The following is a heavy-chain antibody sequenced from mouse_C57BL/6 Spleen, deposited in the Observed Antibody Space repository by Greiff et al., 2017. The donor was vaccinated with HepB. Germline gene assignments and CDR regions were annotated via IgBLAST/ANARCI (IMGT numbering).Heavy chain of an antibody. CDR1: GYSFTGYF. CDR3: ARGYAMDY. Sequence: EVQLVESGPELVKPGDSVKISCKASGYSFTGYFMNWVMQSHGKSLEWIGRINPYNGDTFYNQKFKGKATLTVDKSSSTAHMELRSLTSEDSAVYYCARGYAMDYWGQGTSVTVSS. J-gene: IGHJ4*01. CDR2: INPYNGDT. V-gene: IGHV1-20*01.